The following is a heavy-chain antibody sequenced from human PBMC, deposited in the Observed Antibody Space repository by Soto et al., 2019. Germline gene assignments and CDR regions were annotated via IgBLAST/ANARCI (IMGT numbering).Heavy chain of an antibody. J-gene: IGHJ4*02. CDR2: IYYSGST. CDR3: ARAPYGRGPLFDY. Sequence: NPSETLSLTCTVSGGSISSGDYYWSWIRQPPGKGLEWIGYIYYSGSTYYNPSLKSRVTISVDTSKNQFSLKLSSVTAADTAVYYCARAPYGRGPLFDYWGQGTLVTVSS. CDR1: GGSISSGDYY. V-gene: IGHV4-30-4*01. D-gene: IGHD4-17*01.